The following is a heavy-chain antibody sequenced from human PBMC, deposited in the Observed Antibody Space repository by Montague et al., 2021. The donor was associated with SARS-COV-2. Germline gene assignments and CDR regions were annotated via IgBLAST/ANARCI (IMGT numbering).Heavy chain of an antibody. CDR1: GVSVTDYY. D-gene: IGHD3-9*01. CDR3: ARHPHYDGLNGPPDF. V-gene: IGHV4-59*08. Sequence: SETLSLTCTVSGVSVTDYYWSWIRQPPGKGLEWVGDVLYNKVTTFNPSLKSRVDISVDTSKNQFSLSLTSVTAADTALSYCARHPHYDGLNGPPDFWGQGTMVTVSS. J-gene: IGHJ4*02. CDR2: VLYNKVT.